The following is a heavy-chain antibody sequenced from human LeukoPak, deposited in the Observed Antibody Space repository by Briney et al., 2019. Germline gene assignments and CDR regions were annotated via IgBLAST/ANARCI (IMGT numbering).Heavy chain of an antibody. J-gene: IGHJ4*02. CDR3: ARTYSGYDGGFDY. CDR2: ISYDGSNK. Sequence: GGSLRLSCAASGFTFSSYAMHWVRQAPGKGLEWVAVISYDGSNKYYADSVKGRFTISRDNSKNTLYLQMNSLRAEDTAVYYCARTYSGYDGGFDYWGQGTLVTVSS. D-gene: IGHD5-12*01. CDR1: GFTFSSYA. V-gene: IGHV3-30-3*01.